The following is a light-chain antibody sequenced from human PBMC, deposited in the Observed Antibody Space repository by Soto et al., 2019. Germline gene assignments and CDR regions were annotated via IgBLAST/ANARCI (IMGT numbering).Light chain of an antibody. CDR3: GTWDSSLSAWV. CDR2: QNN. CDR1: SSNIGENY. Sequence: QSVLTQPPSVSAAPGQTVTISCSGSSSNIGENYVSWYQQLPGTAPKFLIYQNNKRPSGIPDRFSGSKSGTSATLGITGLQTGDEADYYCGTWDSSLSAWVFGGGTKVTVL. J-gene: IGLJ3*02. V-gene: IGLV1-51*02.